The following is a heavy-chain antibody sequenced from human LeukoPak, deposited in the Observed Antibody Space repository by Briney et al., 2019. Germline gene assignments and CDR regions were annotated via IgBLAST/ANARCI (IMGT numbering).Heavy chain of an antibody. J-gene: IGHJ4*02. Sequence: GGSLRLSCAASGFTFSSYAMSWVRQAPGKGLEWVSFIYSGGNTHYSDSVKGRFTISRDNSKNTLYLQMNSLRAEDTAIYYCARRAGEYSHPYDYWGQGTLVTVSS. CDR2: IYSGGNT. V-gene: IGHV3-23*05. CDR1: GFTFSSYA. D-gene: IGHD2-15*01. CDR3: ARRAGEYSHPYDY.